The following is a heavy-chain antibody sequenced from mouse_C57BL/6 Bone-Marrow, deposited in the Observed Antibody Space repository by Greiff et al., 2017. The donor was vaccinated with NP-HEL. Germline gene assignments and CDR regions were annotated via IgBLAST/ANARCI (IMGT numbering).Heavy chain of an antibody. CDR3: ARSRGGGYAMDY. CDR2: IRNKANGYTT. CDR1: GFTFTDYY. Sequence: EVQGVESGGGLVQPGGSLSLSCAASGFTFTDYYMSWVRQPPGKALEWLGFIRNKANGYTTEYSASVKGRFTISRDNSQSILYLQMNALRAEDSATYYCARSRGGGYAMDYWGQGTSVTVSS. J-gene: IGHJ4*01. V-gene: IGHV7-3*01.